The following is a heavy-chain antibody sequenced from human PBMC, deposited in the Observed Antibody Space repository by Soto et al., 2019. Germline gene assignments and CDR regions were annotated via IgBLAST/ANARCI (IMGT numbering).Heavy chain of an antibody. Sequence: SETLSLTCAVYGGSFSGYYWSWIRQPPGKGLEWIGEINHSGSTNYNPSLKSRVTISVDTSKNQFSLKLSSVTAADTAVYYRARPQGDDEDAFDIWGQGTMVTVSS. J-gene: IGHJ3*02. CDR1: GGSFSGYY. CDR3: ARPQGDDEDAFDI. V-gene: IGHV4-34*01. CDR2: INHSGST. D-gene: IGHD1-1*01.